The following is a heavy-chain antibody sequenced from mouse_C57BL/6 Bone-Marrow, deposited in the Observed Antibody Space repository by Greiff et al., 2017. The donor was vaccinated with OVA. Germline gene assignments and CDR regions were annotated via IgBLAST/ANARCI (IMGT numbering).Heavy chain of an antibody. CDR3: ARHRGS. Sequence: EVQRVESGGDLVKPGGSLKLSCAASGFTFSSYGMSWVRQTPDKRLEWVATISSGGSYTYYPDSVKGRFTISRDNAKNTLYLQMSSLKSEDTAMYYCARHRGSWGQGTLVTVSA. V-gene: IGHV5-6*01. D-gene: IGHD3-3*01. J-gene: IGHJ3*01. CDR1: GFTFSSYG. CDR2: ISSGGSYT.